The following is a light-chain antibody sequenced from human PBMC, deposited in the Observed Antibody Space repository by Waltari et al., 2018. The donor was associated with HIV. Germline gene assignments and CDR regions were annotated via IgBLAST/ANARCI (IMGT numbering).Light chain of an antibody. CDR1: SSDIGSFNR. CDR2: EVS. J-gene: IGLJ2*01. Sequence: QSALTQPASVSGSPGQSITISCTGTSSDIGSFNRVSWYQQHPGKVPKLIIYEVSNRPPGLSYRFSGSKSGHTASLTISGLQADDEALFYCSSYASTRTPVLFGGGTQLTVL. V-gene: IGLV2-14*02. CDR3: SSYASTRTPVL.